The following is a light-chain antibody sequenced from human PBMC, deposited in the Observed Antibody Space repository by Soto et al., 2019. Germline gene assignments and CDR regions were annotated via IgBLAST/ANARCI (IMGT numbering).Light chain of an antibody. CDR2: AGS. CDR3: QQSYSTPIT. J-gene: IGKJ5*01. CDR1: KNISHY. Sequence: DTQMTQPPSSRSASLGERLIITCLTSKNISHYLNWYQHKPGKAPKLLIYAGSSLQSGVPSRFSGSGSGTDFTLTISSLQPEDFATYYCQQSYSTPITFGQGSRLEI. V-gene: IGKV1-39*01.